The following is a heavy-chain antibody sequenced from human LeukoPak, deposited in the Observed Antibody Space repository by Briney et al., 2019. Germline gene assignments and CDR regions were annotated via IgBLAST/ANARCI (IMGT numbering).Heavy chain of an antibody. CDR1: GFTFSSYS. CDR2: ISSSSSYI. Sequence: GGSLRLSCAASGFTFSSYSMNWVRQAPGKGLEWVSSISSSSSYIYYADSAKGRFTISRDNAKNSLYLQMNSLRAEDTAVYYCAREMKRRAFDIWGQGTMVTVSS. CDR3: AREMKRRAFDI. J-gene: IGHJ3*02. V-gene: IGHV3-21*01. D-gene: IGHD6-25*01.